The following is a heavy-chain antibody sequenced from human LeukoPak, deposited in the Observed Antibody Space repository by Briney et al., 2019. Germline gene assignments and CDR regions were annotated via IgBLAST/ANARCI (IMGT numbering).Heavy chain of an antibody. D-gene: IGHD2-2*02. CDR2: IYYSGYT. Sequence: SETLSLTCTVSGGSISSYYWSWIRQPPGKGLEWIGYIYYSGYTNYNPSLKSRVTISVDTSKNQFSLKLSSVTAADTAVYYCAREIGDIVVVPAAILGMFDYWGQGTLVTVSS. CDR1: GGSISSYY. CDR3: AREIGDIVVVPAAILGMFDY. J-gene: IGHJ4*02. V-gene: IGHV4-59*12.